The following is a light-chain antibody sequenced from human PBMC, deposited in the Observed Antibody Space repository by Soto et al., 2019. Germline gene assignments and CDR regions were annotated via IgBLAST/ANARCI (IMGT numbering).Light chain of an antibody. J-gene: IGKJ1*01. V-gene: IGKV3-11*01. CDR2: DAS. Sequence: EIVLTQSPATLSLSPGERATLSCRASQSVSSYLAWYQQKPGQAPRLLIYDASNRATGIPARFSGSGSGTDFNLTISSLEPEDFAVYYCQQRSNWPPARTFGQGTKVEIK. CDR1: QSVSSY. CDR3: QQRSNWPPART.